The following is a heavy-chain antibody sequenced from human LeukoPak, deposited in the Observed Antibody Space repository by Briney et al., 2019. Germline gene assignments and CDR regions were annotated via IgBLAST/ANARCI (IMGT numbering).Heavy chain of an antibody. CDR1: GGSISSGSYY. D-gene: IGHD6-13*01. V-gene: IGHV4-61*02. CDR2: IYTSGST. CDR3: ARESSPVDI. J-gene: IGHJ3*02. Sequence: SGTLSLTCAVSGGSISSGSYYWSWIRQPAGKGLEWIGRIYTSGSTNYNPSLKSRVTISVDTSKNQFSLKLSSVTAADTAVYYCARESSPVDIWGQGTMVTVSS.